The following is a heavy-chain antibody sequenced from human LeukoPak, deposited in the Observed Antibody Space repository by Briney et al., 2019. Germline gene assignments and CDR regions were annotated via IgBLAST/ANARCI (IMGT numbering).Heavy chain of an antibody. CDR2: IHTGGITI. CDR3: ARHVGKWGWDY. Sequence: SGGSLRLSCAASGFIFSDYYMSWIRQAPGKGLEWISYIHTGGITIYYADSVKGRFTISRDNAKNSLYLQMNSLRAEDTAMYYCARHVGKWGWDYWGQGTLVTVSS. V-gene: IGHV3-11*01. J-gene: IGHJ4*02. CDR1: GFIFSDYY. D-gene: IGHD3-16*01.